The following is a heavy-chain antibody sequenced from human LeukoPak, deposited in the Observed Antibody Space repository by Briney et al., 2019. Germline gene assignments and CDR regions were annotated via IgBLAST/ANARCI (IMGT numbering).Heavy chain of an antibody. CDR2: INAGNGNT. Sequence: GGSVKVSCKASGYTFTSYAMHWVRQAPGQRLEWMGWINAGNGNTKYSQKFQGRVTITRDTSASTAYMELSSLRSEDTAVYYCARELTYGSGSYEDWGQGTLVTVSS. CDR3: ARELTYGSGSYED. CDR1: GYTFTSYA. V-gene: IGHV1-3*01. D-gene: IGHD3-10*01. J-gene: IGHJ4*02.